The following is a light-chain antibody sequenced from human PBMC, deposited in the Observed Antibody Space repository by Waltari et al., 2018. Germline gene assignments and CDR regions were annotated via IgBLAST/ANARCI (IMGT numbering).Light chain of an antibody. CDR1: QDLMYDDDKTY. V-gene: IGKV2-29*02. J-gene: IGKJ2*01. Sequence: DVVMTQTPLSLSVTPGQPASFSCKSSQDLMYDDDKTYLFWYLQKPGQSPQPLMYDVSSRFSGVPERFSGSGSGTDFTLTISRVEPEDVGVYYCMQAINLYTFGQGTKLEI. CDR3: MQAINLYT. CDR2: DVS.